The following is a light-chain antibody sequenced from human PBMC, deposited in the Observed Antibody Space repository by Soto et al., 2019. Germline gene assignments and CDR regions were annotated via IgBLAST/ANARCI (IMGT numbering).Light chain of an antibody. CDR1: SGHIGYA. CDR2: LDSDGSH. Sequence: QPVLTQSPSASASLGASVKLTCTLSSGHIGYAIAWHQQQPEKGPRYLMKLDSDGSHTKGDAIPDRFSGSSSGAERYLTISSLQSEDEADYYCQTWGTGIHVVFGGGTKLTVL. J-gene: IGLJ2*01. CDR3: QTWGTGIHVV. V-gene: IGLV4-69*01.